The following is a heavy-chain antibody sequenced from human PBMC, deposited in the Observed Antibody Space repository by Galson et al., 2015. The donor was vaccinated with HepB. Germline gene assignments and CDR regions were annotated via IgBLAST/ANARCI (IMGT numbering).Heavy chain of an antibody. Sequence: SVKVSCKASGYIFTSYGISWVRQAPGQGLEWIGWKNAYNGDTNYAQKVQGRVTVTIDTSTSTAYMELRSLRSDDTAVYYCARDINWNVYYWGQGTLVTVSS. CDR2: KNAYNGDT. CDR1: GYIFTSYG. J-gene: IGHJ4*02. D-gene: IGHD1-1*01. CDR3: ARDINWNVYY. V-gene: IGHV1-18*04.